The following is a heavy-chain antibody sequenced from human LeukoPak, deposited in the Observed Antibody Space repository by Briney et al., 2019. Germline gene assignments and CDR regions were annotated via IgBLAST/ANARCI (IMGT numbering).Heavy chain of an antibody. CDR1: GFTFSNYW. CDR3: ARGASGSYYVDY. V-gene: IGHV3-74*01. CDR2: VNTDESRT. J-gene: IGHJ4*02. D-gene: IGHD1-26*01. Sequence: GGSLRLSCVASGFTFSNYWMHWVRQAPGKGLVWVSRVNTDESRTNYADSVKGRFTVSRDNAKNTVYLQMNSLRAEDTAVYYCARGASGSYYVDYWGQGILVTVSS.